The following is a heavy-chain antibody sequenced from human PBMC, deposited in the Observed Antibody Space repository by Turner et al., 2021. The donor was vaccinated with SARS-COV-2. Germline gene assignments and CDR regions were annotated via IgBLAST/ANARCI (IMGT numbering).Heavy chain of an antibody. CDR1: GYTLIELS. D-gene: IGHD1-26*01. CDR2: VDPEDGET. Sequence: QVQLVQSGAEVKKPGASVKVSCKVSGYTLIELSMHWVRQAPGKGLEWMGGVDPEDGETIYAQKFQGRVTMTEDTSTDTAYMELSSLRSEDTAVYYCATDYAIVEATLLDYWGQGTLVTVPS. J-gene: IGHJ4*02. CDR3: ATDYAIVEATLLDY. V-gene: IGHV1-24*01.